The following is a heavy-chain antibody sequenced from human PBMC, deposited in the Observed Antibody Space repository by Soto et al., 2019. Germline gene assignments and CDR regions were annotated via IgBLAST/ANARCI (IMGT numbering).Heavy chain of an antibody. D-gene: IGHD1-26*01. J-gene: IGHJ6*02. CDR2: ISAYNGNT. Sequence: GSTVKASCKAYGYTFTSYGISWVRQAPGQGLEWMGWISAYNGNTNYAQKLQGRVTMTTDTSTSTAYMELRSLRSDDTAVYYCERDRVEWELPHYSYGMDVWGQGTTLPVSS. CDR1: GYTFTSYG. CDR3: ERDRVEWELPHYSYGMDV. V-gene: IGHV1-18*04.